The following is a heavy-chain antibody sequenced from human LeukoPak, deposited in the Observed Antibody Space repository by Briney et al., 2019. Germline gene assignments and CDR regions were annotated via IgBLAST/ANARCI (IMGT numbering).Heavy chain of an antibody. CDR2: IYSGGST. J-gene: IGHJ3*02. V-gene: IGHV3-53*01. Sequence: GGSLRLSCAASGFTVSRNYMSWVRQAPGKGLEWVSVIYSGGSTYYADSVKGRFTISRDNSKNTLYLQMNSLRAEDTAVYYCARGVRSGSDAFDIWGQGTMVTVSS. CDR3: ARGVRSGSDAFDI. D-gene: IGHD3-10*01. CDR1: GFTVSRNY.